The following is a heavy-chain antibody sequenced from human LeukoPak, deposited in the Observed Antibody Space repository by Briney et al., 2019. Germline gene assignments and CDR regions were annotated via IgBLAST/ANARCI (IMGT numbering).Heavy chain of an antibody. Sequence: GESLKISCKGSGYSFTSYWIGWVRQMPGKGLEWMGIIYPGDSDTRYSPPFQGQVTISADKSISTAYLQWSSLKASDTAMYYCARHSPVGKYYYDSSGPASDYWGQGTLVTVSS. CDR2: IYPGDSDT. J-gene: IGHJ4*02. D-gene: IGHD3-22*01. CDR1: GYSFTSYW. V-gene: IGHV5-51*01. CDR3: ARHSPVGKYYYDSSGPASDY.